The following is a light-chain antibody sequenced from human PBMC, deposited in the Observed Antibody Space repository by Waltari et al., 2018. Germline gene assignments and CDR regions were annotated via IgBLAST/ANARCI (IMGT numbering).Light chain of an antibody. CDR3: QQYGTSPPYT. V-gene: IGKV3-20*01. J-gene: IGKJ2*01. CDR2: GAS. CDR1: QSVSSSY. Sequence: EIVLTQSPGPLSLSPGDRATPPCRASQSVSSSYLVWYQQKPGQPPRLVIHGASSRATGIPDRFRGSGSGTDFSLTISRLEPEDFAVYYCQQYGTSPPYTFGQGTKLEMK.